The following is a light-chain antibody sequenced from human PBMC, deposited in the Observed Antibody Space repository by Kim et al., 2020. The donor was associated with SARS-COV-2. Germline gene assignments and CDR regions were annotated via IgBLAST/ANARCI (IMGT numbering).Light chain of an antibody. CDR1: QRISTW. J-gene: IGKJ2*01. CDR2: AAS. CDR3: LQANSFPFT. Sequence: DIQMAQSPSSVSASVGDSVTITCRASQRISTWVAWFQQKPGEAPKLLIFAASRLQTGVPSRFSGSGSGTDFTLTISSLEPEDFATYYCLQANSFPFTFGQGTNLEI. V-gene: IGKV1-12*01.